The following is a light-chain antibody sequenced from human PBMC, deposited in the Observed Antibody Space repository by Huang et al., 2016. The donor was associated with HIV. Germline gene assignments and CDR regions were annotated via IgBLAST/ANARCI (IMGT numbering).Light chain of an antibody. J-gene: IGKJ3*01. Sequence: DIVMTQSPDSLAVSLGERATINCKSSQSVLYSSNNKNYLAWYQQKSGKPPKLLIYWASTRESGVPDRFSGRGSGTDFTLTISSLQTEDVAVYYCQQYYSTPLTFGPGTKVDIK. CDR2: WAS. CDR3: QQYYSTPLT. V-gene: IGKV4-1*01. CDR1: QSVLYSSNNKNY.